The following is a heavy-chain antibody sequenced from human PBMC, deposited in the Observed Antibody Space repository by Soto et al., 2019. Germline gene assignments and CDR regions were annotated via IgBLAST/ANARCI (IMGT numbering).Heavy chain of an antibody. CDR1: GDTFSFYT. Sequence: QVQLVQSGTEVKKPGSSVKVSCKASGDTFSFYTINWVRQAPGLGLEWVGRINPIVSMSNYAQKFQGRVSMTADKSTITDYMELRSLRSDDTAMYFCAASYGSGYRAFDYWGQGALVIVSS. D-gene: IGHD3-10*01. CDR2: INPIVSMS. CDR3: AASYGSGYRAFDY. V-gene: IGHV1-69*02. J-gene: IGHJ4*02.